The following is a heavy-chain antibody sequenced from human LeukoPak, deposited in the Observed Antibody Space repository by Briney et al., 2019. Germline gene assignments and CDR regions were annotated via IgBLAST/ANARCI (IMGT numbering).Heavy chain of an antibody. D-gene: IGHD5-18*01. CDR3: ARQRTAIDY. V-gene: IGHV4-39*01. CDR1: GGSISSSSYY. J-gene: IGHJ4*02. CDR2: INHSGST. Sequence: SETLSLTCTVSGGSISSSSYYWGWIRQPPGKGLEWIGEINHSGSTNYNPSLKSRVTISVDTSKNQFSLKLSSVTAADTAVYYCARQRTAIDYWGQGTLVTVSS.